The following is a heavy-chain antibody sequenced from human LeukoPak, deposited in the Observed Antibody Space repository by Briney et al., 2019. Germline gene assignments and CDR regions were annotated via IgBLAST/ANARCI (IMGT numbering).Heavy chain of an antibody. CDR2: ISSSSSYI. CDR1: GFMFSSYT. J-gene: IGHJ4*02. D-gene: IGHD3-10*01. V-gene: IGHV3-21*01. CDR3: ARVGRYGSGSYLSDY. Sequence: GGSLRLSCAASGFMFSSYTMNWVRQAPGKGLEWVSSISSSSSYIYYADSVKGRFTISRDNAKNSLYLQMNSLRAEDTAVYYCARVGRYGSGSYLSDYWGQGTLVTVSS.